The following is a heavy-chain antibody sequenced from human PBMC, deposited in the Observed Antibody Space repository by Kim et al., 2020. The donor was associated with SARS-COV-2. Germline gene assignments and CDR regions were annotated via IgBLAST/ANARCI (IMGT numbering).Heavy chain of an antibody. Sequence: PSLKSRVTISLDPSKNQFSLKLSSVTAADTAVYYCARHDASGSSQTYFDYWGQGTLVTVSS. CDR3: ARHDASGSSQTYFDY. D-gene: IGHD1-26*01. V-gene: IGHV4-39*01. J-gene: IGHJ4*02.